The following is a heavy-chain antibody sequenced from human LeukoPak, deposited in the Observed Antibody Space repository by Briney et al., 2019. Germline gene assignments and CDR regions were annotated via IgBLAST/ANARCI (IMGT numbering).Heavy chain of an antibody. J-gene: IGHJ6*02. CDR3: ARGRGGSGFYAMDV. CDR1: GFTFSSYS. CDR2: ISSSTSTM. Sequence: SGGSLRLSCAASGFTFSSYSMNWVRQAPGKGLEWVSYISSSTSTMYYADSVKGRFTISRDNAKNSLYLQMNSLRAEDTAVYYCARGRGGSGFYAMDVWGQGTTVTVSS. V-gene: IGHV3-48*04. D-gene: IGHD3-10*01.